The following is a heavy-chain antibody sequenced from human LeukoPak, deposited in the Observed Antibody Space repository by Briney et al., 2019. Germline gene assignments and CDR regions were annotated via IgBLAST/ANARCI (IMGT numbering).Heavy chain of an antibody. Sequence: GGSLRLSCAASGFTFSSYSMNWVRQAPGKGLEWVSSISSSSSYIYYADSVKGRFTISRDNAENSLYLQMNSLRAEDTAVYYCARDRYYYGSGSSLRYYGMDVWGQGTTVTVSS. CDR1: GFTFSSYS. V-gene: IGHV3-21*01. CDR3: ARDRYYYGSGSSLRYYGMDV. D-gene: IGHD3-10*01. J-gene: IGHJ6*02. CDR2: ISSSSSYI.